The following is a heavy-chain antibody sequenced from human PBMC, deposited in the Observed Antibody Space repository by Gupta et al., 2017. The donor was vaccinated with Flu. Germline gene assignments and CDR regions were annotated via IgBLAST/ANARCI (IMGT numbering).Heavy chain of an antibody. CDR2: IYWDDDK. V-gene: IGHV2-5*02. CDR3: ARRLGPRSNYNSGYYDL. J-gene: IGHJ4*02. D-gene: IGHD1-20*01. CDR1: GFSLRTGGVG. Sequence: QITLKESGPTLVSPTQTLTLTCTISGFSLRTGGVGVGWIRQPPGEALEYLALIYWDDDKRYSPSLRNRLTIAKDTSKNQVVLRVINMDPADTATYYCARRLGPRSNYNSGYYDLWGPGILVTVSS.